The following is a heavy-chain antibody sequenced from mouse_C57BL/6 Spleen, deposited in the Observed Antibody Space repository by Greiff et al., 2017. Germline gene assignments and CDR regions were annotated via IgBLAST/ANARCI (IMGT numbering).Heavy chain of an antibody. CDR2: IYPGDGDT. CDR1: GYAFSSSW. Sequence: LVESGPELVKPGASVKISCKASGYAFSSSWMNWVKQRPGKGLEWIGRIYPGDGDTNYNGKFKGKATLTADKSSSTAYMQLSSLTSEDSAVYFCAQSSAWFAYWGQGTLVTVSA. CDR3: AQSSAWFAY. V-gene: IGHV1-82*01. D-gene: IGHD1-3*01. J-gene: IGHJ3*01.